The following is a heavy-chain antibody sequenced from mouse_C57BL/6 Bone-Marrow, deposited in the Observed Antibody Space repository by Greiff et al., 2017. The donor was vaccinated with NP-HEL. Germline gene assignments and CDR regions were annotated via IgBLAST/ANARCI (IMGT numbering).Heavy chain of an antibody. Sequence: EVQRVESEGGLVQPGSSMKLSCTASGFTFSDYYMAWVRQAPEKGLEWVANINYDGSSTYYLDSLKSRFTISRDNAKNILYLQMSSLKSKDTATYYCAREYGSSYDWYFDVWGKGTTVTVSS. J-gene: IGHJ1*03. CDR3: AREYGSSYDWYFDV. V-gene: IGHV5-16*01. D-gene: IGHD1-1*01. CDR2: INYDGSST. CDR1: GFTFSDYY.